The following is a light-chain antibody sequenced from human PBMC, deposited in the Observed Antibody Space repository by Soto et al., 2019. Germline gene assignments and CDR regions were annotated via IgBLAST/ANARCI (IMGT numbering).Light chain of an antibody. J-gene: IGKJ4*01. Sequence: DIQMTQSPSSLSASLGDRLTITCQASQDISNYLNWYQQKPGKAPKLLMYDASNLETGVPSRFSGSGSGTDFTFTISSLQPEDIATYYCQQYDNLPLTFGGGTKVEIK. CDR1: QDISNY. V-gene: IGKV1-33*01. CDR3: QQYDNLPLT. CDR2: DAS.